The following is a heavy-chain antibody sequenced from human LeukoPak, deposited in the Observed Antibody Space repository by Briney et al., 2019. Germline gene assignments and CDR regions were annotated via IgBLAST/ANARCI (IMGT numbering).Heavy chain of an antibody. CDR2: INNDRSSI. CDR1: GFTFSGYC. J-gene: IGHJ4*02. D-gene: IGHD2-21*01. Sequence: GGSLRLSCAASGFTFSGYCMNWVRQAPGKGPEWISYINNDRSSIADSVKGRFIISRDTAENSLFLQMDSLSVEDTVLYYCSRGTDWSFDYWAQGILVTVSS. V-gene: IGHV3-48*01. CDR3: SRGTDWSFDY.